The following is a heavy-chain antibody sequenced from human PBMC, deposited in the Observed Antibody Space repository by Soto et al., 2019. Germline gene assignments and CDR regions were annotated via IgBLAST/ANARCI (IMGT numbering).Heavy chain of an antibody. CDR2: INPNSGGT. J-gene: IGHJ4*02. CDR1: GYTFIGYY. D-gene: IGHD3-22*01. CDR3: ARAYYDSRGFDY. Sequence: ASVKVSCKASGYTFIGYYMHWVRQAPGQGLEWMGWINPNSGGTNYAQKFQGWVTMTRDTSITTAYMELSRLRSGDTAVYFCARAYYDSRGFDYWGQGTLVTVSS. V-gene: IGHV1-2*04.